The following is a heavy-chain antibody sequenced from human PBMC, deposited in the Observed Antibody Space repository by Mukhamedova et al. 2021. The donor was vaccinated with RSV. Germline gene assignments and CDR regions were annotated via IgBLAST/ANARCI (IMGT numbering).Heavy chain of an antibody. D-gene: IGHD4-17*01. J-gene: IGHJ5*02. Sequence: AISWVRQAPGQGLEWMGGIIPIFGTANYAQKFQGRVTITADESTSTAYMELSSLRSEDTAVYYCAKDQLTYGDYVGGYWFDPWGQ. CDR1: A. CDR3: AKDQLTYGDYVGGYWFDP. V-gene: IGHV1-69*01. CDR2: IIPIFGTA.